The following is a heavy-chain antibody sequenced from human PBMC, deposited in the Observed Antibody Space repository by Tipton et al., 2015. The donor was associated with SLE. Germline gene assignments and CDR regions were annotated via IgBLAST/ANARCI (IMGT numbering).Heavy chain of an antibody. CDR3: ARDLLLNYVRRDAFDI. D-gene: IGHD1-7*01. J-gene: IGHJ3*02. CDR1: GFTFNSYE. CDR2: IDTSGRTI. Sequence: SLRLSCAASGFTFNSYEMNWVRQAPGKGPEWVSYIDTSGRTIYYADSVEGRFTISRDNAKNSLYLQMNSLRAEDTAVYYCARDLLLNYVRRDAFDIWGQGTMVTVSS. V-gene: IGHV3-48*03.